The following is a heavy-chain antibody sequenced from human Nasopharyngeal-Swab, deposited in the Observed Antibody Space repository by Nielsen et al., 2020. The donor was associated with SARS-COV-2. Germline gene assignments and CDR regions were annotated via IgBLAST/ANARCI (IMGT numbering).Heavy chain of an antibody. CDR1: GFTFRDYW. J-gene: IGHJ4*02. CDR3: VIVGSRTSPMGS. CDR2: IKQDGSEK. V-gene: IGHV3-7*01. D-gene: IGHD3-16*02. Sequence: SLKISCVASGFTFRDYWMSWVRQAPAKGLEWVASIKQDGSEKNYVDSVKGRFTISRDNAKNSLFLQMDSLRTEDTAFYYFVIVGSRTSPMGSWGQGTLVTVSS.